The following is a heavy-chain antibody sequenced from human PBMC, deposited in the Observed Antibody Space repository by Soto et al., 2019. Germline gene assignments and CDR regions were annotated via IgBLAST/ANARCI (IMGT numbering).Heavy chain of an antibody. J-gene: IGHJ6*03. CDR1: GDSVSSNSAA. CDR3: ARALLQYSSSSPYYYYYYMDV. Sequence: KQSQTLSLTCAISGDSVSSNSAAWNWIRQSPSRGLEWLGRTYYRSKWYNDYAVSVKSRITINPDTSKNQFSLQLNSVTPEDTAVYYCARALLQYSSSSPYYYYYYMDVWGKGTTVTVSS. D-gene: IGHD6-6*01. V-gene: IGHV6-1*01. CDR2: TYYRSKWYN.